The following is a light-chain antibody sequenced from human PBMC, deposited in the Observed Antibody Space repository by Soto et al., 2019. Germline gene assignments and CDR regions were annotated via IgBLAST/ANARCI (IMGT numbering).Light chain of an antibody. CDR3: QVWDSSFWV. V-gene: IGLV3-9*01. Sequence: SYELTQPLSVSVALGQTARITCGGNNIGSKNVHWYQQKPGQAPVLVIYRDSNRPSGIPERFSGPNSGNTATLTISRAQAGDEADYYCQVWDSSFWVFGGGTKLTVL. CDR2: RDS. J-gene: IGLJ3*02. CDR1: NIGSKN.